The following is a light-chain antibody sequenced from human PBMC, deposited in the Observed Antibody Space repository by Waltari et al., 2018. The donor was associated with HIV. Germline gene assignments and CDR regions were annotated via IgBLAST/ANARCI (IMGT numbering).Light chain of an antibody. J-gene: IGLJ1*01. CDR1: SSNIGINY. CDR3: AAWDDSLSGYV. V-gene: IGLV1-47*01. CDR2: KNN. Sequence: QSVLTQPPSASGTPGQRVTISCSGSSSNIGINYVYWYQQLPGTAPKLLIYKNNQRPSGVPDRCSGPKSGTSASLAISGLRSEDEADYYCAAWDDSLSGYVFGTGTKVTVL.